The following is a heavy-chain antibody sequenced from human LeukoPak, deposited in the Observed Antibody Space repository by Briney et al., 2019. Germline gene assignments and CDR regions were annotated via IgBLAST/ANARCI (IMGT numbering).Heavy chain of an antibody. CDR2: INPSGSST. V-gene: IGHV1-46*01. CDR1: GYSFTSYY. D-gene: IGHD1-26*01. J-gene: IGHJ5*02. CDR3: ARDNSVGETAWWFDP. Sequence: ASVRVSCKASGYSFTSYYMHWVRQAPGQGLEWMGLINPSGSSTTYAQRFQGRVTMTRDISTSTDYMELTSLTSDDTAMYYCARDNSVGETAWWFDPWGQGTLVTVSS.